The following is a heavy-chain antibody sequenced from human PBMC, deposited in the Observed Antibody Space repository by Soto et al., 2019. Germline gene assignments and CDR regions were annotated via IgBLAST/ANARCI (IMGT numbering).Heavy chain of an antibody. D-gene: IGHD3-3*01. Sequence: EVQLLESGGGLVQPGGSLRLSCAASGLTFSSYAMSWVRQAPGKGLEWVSAISGSGGSTYYADSVKGRFTISRDNPKNTLSLPMNSVRAADTAVYYCAQERFLEWLFPGDYWCQACMVSVSS. CDR2: ISGSGGST. CDR3: AQERFLEWLFPGDY. J-gene: IGHJ4*02. CDR1: GLTFSSYA. V-gene: IGHV3-23*01.